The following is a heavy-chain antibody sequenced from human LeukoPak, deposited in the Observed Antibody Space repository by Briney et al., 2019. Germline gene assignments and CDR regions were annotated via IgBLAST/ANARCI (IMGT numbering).Heavy chain of an antibody. J-gene: IGHJ6*03. V-gene: IGHV3-21*01. D-gene: IGHD3-22*01. CDR3: AREGYYDSSGYYRYYYYYMDV. CDR1: GFTFSSYS. CDR2: ISSSSSYI. Sequence: GGSLRLSCAASGFTFSSYSMNWVRQAPGKGLEWVSSISSSSSYIYYADSVKGRFTISRDNAKNSLYLQMNSLRAEDTAVYYCAREGYYDSSGYYRYYYYYMDVWGKGTTVTVSS.